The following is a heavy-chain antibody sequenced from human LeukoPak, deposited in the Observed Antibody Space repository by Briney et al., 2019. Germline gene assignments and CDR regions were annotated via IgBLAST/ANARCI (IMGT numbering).Heavy chain of an antibody. D-gene: IGHD3-10*01. Sequence: PGRSLRLSCAASGFTFSIYEMNWVRQAPGKGLEWVSYISSSGSTIYYADSVKGRFTISRDNARNSLYLQMNSLRAEDTAVYYCARLDYYGSGSYFDYWGQGTLVTVSS. CDR2: ISSSGSTI. CDR3: ARLDYYGSGSYFDY. J-gene: IGHJ4*02. V-gene: IGHV3-48*03. CDR1: GFTFSIYE.